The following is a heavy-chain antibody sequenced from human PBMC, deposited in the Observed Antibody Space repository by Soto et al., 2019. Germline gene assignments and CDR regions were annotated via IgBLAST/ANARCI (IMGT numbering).Heavy chain of an antibody. D-gene: IGHD6-19*01. CDR2: VTTDKGKT. J-gene: IGHJ4*02. CDR1: GYTFTNFG. CDR3: ASPGIAVAGGHLFDY. V-gene: IGHV1-18*01. Sequence: ASVKVSCKTSGYTFTNFGISWVRQAPGQGLEWMGWVTTDKGKTTYAQKFQGRVTMTTDTSTSTAYMELRSLRSDDTAVYYCASPGIAVAGGHLFDYWGQGTLVTVSS.